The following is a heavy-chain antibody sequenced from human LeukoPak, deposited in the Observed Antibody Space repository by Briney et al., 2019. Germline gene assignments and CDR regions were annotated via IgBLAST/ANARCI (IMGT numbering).Heavy chain of an antibody. CDR1: GYTFTSYG. CDR3: ARARLLDDYGDYNY. D-gene: IGHD4-17*01. Sequence: ASVKVSCKASGYTFTSYGISWVRQAPGQGPEWMGWISAYNGNTNYEQKLQSRVTMTTDTSTSTAYMELRSLRSDATAVYYCARARLLDDYGDYNYWGQGTLVTVSS. CDR2: ISAYNGNT. J-gene: IGHJ4*02. V-gene: IGHV1-18*01.